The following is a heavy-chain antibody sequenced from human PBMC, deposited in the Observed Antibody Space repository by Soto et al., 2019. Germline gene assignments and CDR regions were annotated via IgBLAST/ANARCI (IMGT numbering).Heavy chain of an antibody. CDR1: ENTFSTYL. Sequence: ASVKVFCKASENTFSTYLVHWVRQDHGQGLEWMGRDNGYNGQTEYSLKVQGRVTLTRDTSAKTAYLELRCLTSEDTAVYYCAGPHDRAGLGTWGQGTLVTVSS. D-gene: IGHD1-1*01. CDR3: AGPHDRAGLGT. V-gene: IGHV1-3*01. CDR2: DNGYNGQT. J-gene: IGHJ5*02.